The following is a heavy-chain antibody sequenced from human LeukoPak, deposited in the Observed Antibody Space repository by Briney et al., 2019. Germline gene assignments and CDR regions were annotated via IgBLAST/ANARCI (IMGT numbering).Heavy chain of an antibody. V-gene: IGHV1-8*03. CDR3: ARGQDIVVVPAARLDYNWFDP. CDR1: VYTFTSYD. J-gene: IGHJ5*02. CDR2: MNPNSGNT. D-gene: IGHD2-2*01. Sequence: GASVKVSCKSSVYTFTSYDINWVRQATGQGLEWMGWMNPNSGNTGYAQKFQGRVTITRNTSISTAYMELSSLRSEDTAVYYCARGQDIVVVPAARLDYNWFDPWGQGTLVTVSS.